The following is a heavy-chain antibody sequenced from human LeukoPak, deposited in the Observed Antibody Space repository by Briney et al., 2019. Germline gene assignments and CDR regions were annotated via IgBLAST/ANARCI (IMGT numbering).Heavy chain of an antibody. V-gene: IGHV3-48*04. Sequence: SGGSLRLSCVASGFTFSNFRMNWVRQAPGKGPEWVSYISSDGDTIYYADFVQGRFTISRDNAQNSLHLQMNSLRAEDTAVYYCNSWDIDYWGQGTLVTVSS. J-gene: IGHJ4*02. CDR1: GFTFSNFR. D-gene: IGHD6-13*01. CDR2: ISSDGDTI. CDR3: NSWDIDY.